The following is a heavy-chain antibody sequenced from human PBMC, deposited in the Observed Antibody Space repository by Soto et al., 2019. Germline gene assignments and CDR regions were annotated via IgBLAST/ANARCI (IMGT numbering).Heavy chain of an antibody. V-gene: IGHV3-23*01. D-gene: IGHD3-22*01. CDR3: AKNPAYYYDSTGYHFDY. CDR1: EFTFSNYA. CDR2: ISYGGGTT. Sequence: EVQLLESGGGLVQPGGSLRLSCAASEFTFSNYAMSWVRQAPGKGLEWVSAISYGGGTTYYADSVKGRFTISRDNSKNTRYLQMNSLRAEDTAVYYCAKNPAYYYDSTGYHFDYWGQGTLVTVSS. J-gene: IGHJ4*02.